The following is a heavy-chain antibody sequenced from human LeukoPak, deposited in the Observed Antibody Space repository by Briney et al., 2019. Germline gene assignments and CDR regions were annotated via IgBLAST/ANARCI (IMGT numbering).Heavy chain of an antibody. D-gene: IGHD2-2*01. Sequence: SETLSLTCTVSGDSISSYYWSWIRQPPGKGLEWIGYIYYSGSTNYNPSLKSRVTISVDTSKNQFSLKLSSVTAADTAVYYCARQTRYCSSTSCYYWFDPWGQGTLVTVSS. CDR2: IYYSGST. J-gene: IGHJ5*02. CDR1: GDSISSYY. CDR3: ARQTRYCSSTSCYYWFDP. V-gene: IGHV4-59*01.